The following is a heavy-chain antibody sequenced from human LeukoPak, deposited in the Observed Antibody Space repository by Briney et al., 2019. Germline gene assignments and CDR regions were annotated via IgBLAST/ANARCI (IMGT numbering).Heavy chain of an antibody. CDR3: ASAAVVIHNY. J-gene: IGHJ4*02. CDR2: IYYSGTT. D-gene: IGHD5-18*01. V-gene: IGHV4-39*01. Sequence: SETLSLTCTVSGGSISSSSYYCGWIRQPPGKGLEWIGSIYYSGTTYYNPSLKSRVTISVDTSKNQFSLKLSSVTAADTAVYYCASAAVVIHNYWGQGTLVTVSS. CDR1: GGSISSSSYY.